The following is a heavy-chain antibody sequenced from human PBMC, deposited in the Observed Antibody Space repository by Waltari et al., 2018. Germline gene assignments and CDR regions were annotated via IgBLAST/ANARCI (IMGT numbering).Heavy chain of an antibody. CDR1: GFTFSSHW. J-gene: IGHJ6*02. Sequence: EVQLVESGGGLVQPGGSLRLSCAASGFTFSSHWMSWVRQAPGKGREWVANIKQDGSEKYYVDSVKGRFTISRDNAKNSLYLQMNSLRAEDTAVYYYYYYGMDVWGQGTTVTVSS. V-gene: IGHV3-7*01. CDR2: IKQDGSEK. CDR3: YYYGMDV.